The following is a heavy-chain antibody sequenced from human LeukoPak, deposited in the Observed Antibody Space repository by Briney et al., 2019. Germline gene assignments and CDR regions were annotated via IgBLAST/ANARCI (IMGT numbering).Heavy chain of an antibody. V-gene: IGHV1-69*13. Sequence: ASVKVSCKASGGTFSSYAISWVRQAPGQGLEWMGGIIPIFGTANYAQKFQGRVTITADESTSTAYMELSSLRSEDTAVYYCAIAAGIFGVVIIRDETYYYGMGVWGQGTTVTVSS. J-gene: IGHJ6*02. CDR1: GGTFSSYA. CDR3: AIAAGIFGVVIIRDETYYYGMGV. D-gene: IGHD3-3*01. CDR2: IIPIFGTA.